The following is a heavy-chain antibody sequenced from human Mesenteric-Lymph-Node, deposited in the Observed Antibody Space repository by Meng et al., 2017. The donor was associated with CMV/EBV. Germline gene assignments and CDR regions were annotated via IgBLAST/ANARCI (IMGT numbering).Heavy chain of an antibody. D-gene: IGHD2-2*01. CDR3: TRGFDTSSAGKLFDY. J-gene: IGHJ4*02. CDR1: GLTFSVYW. Sequence: GESLKISCAASGLTFSVYWMTWVRQAPGKGLEWVANIKQDGSEKYYVDSVKGRFTISRDNAKNSLYLQMNSLRAEDTAVYYCTRGFDTSSAGKLFDYWGQGTLVTVSS. CDR2: IKQDGSEK. V-gene: IGHV3-7*01.